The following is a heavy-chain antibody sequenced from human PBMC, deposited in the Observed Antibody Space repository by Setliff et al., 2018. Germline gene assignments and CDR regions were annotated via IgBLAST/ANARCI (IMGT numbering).Heavy chain of an antibody. CDR2: ISAYNGNT. CDR1: GYTFTSYG. V-gene: IGHV1-18*01. Sequence: ASVKVSCKASGYTFTSYGISWVRQAPGQGLEWMGWISAYNGNTNYAQKLQGRVTMTTDTSTSTAYMELRSLKSDDTAVYYCASDGQGNYNFWSGSYYYYGMDVWGQGTTVTVSS. CDR3: ASDGQGNYNFWSGSYYYYGMDV. J-gene: IGHJ6*02. D-gene: IGHD3-3*01.